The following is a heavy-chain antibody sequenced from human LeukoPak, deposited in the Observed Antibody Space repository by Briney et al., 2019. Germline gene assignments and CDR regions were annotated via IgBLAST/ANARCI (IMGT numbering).Heavy chain of an antibody. J-gene: IGHJ4*02. D-gene: IGHD2-2*01. CDR1: GYTFANYG. CDR3: ARGYCTSTSCPGGFDY. CDR2: ISVYNGNT. V-gene: IGHV1-18*01. Sequence: ASVKVSCKASGYTFANYGITWVRQAPGQGLEWMGWISVYNGNTNYAQNHQGRVTMTTDTSTSTAYMELRSLRSDDTAVYYCARGYCTSTSCPGGFDYWGQGTLVTVSS.